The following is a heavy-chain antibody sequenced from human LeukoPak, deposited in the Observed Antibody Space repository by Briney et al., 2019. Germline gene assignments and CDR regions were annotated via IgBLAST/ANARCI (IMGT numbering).Heavy chain of an antibody. V-gene: IGHV4-38-2*01. CDR3: ARGIVVVPAANGAAFDI. J-gene: IGHJ3*02. D-gene: IGHD2-2*01. CDR2: IYHSGST. CDR1: GYSISSGYY. Sequence: SETLSLTCAVSGYSISSGYYWGWIRQPPGKGLEWIGSIYHSGSTYYNPSLKSRVTISVDTSKNQFSLKLSSVTAADTAVYYCARGIVVVPAANGAAFDIWGQGTMVTVSS.